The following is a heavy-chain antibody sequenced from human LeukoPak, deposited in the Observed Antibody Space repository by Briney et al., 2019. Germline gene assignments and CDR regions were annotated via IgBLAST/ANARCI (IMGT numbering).Heavy chain of an antibody. CDR2: ISYEGST. V-gene: IGHV3-48*03. CDR3: ARDPRGYCTSSKCYYFSYMDV. CDR1: GSAFSTFV. D-gene: IGHD2/OR15-2a*01. J-gene: IGHJ6*03. Sequence: GGSLRPSCAALGSAFSTFVTNWVARSPGKGWGGSSGISYEGSTYYGDSVKGRFTVSRDSVKNSLYLHMNSLRTEDTAAYFCARDPRGYCTSSKCYYFSYMDVWGKGTTVTVSS.